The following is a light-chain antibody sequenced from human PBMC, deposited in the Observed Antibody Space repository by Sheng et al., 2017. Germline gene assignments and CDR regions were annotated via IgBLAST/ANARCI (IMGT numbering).Light chain of an antibody. CDR3: QQYDKWPLP. CDR1: QSVGSN. J-gene: IGKJ4*01. V-gene: IGKV3-15*01. Sequence: EIVMTQSPATLSVSPGERATLSCRASQSVGSNLAWYQQKPGQAPRLLIHGASTRATGIPARFSGSGSGTEFTLTISSLQSEDFAVYYCQQYDKWPLPFGGGTKVEIK. CDR2: GAS.